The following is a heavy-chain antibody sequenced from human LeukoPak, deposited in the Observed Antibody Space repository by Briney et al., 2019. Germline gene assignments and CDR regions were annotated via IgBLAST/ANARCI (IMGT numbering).Heavy chain of an antibody. CDR3: VKGGVAVAAVFDY. CDR2: ISSNGGST. V-gene: IGHV3-64D*06. CDR1: GFTFSSYA. J-gene: IGHJ4*02. Sequence: GGSLRLSCSASGFTFSSYAMHWVRQAPGKGLEYVSAISSNGGSTYYADSVKGRFTISRDNSKNTLYLQMSSLRAGDTAVYYCVKGGVAVAAVFDYWGQGTLVTVSS. D-gene: IGHD6-19*01.